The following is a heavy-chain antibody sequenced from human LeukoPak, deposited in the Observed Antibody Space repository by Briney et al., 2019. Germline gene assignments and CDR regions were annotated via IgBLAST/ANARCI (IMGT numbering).Heavy chain of an antibody. Sequence: SQTLSLTCTVSDGSISSGSYYWSWIRQPAGKGLEWIGRIYTSGSTNYNPSLKSRVTISVDTSKNQFSLKLSSVTAADTAVYYCARSVNSNYFDYWGQGTLVTVSS. J-gene: IGHJ4*02. CDR3: ARSVNSNYFDY. CDR1: DGSISSGSYY. D-gene: IGHD4-11*01. V-gene: IGHV4-61*02. CDR2: IYTSGST.